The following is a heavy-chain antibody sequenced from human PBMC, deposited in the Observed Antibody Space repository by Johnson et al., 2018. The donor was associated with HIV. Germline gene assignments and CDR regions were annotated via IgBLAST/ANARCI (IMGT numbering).Heavy chain of an antibody. V-gene: IGHV3-30-3*01. D-gene: IGHD6-13*01. CDR1: GFTFSSYA. CDR3: ARAWDRSSSRDAFDI. J-gene: IGHJ3*02. CDR2: ISYAGSNN. Sequence: QVHLVESGGGVVQPGRSLRLSCAASGFTFSSYAMHWVRQAPGKGLEWVAVISYAGSNNYYADSVKGRFTISRDNSKNTLYLQMNSLRAEDTAVYYCARAWDRSSSRDAFDIWGQGTMVTVSS.